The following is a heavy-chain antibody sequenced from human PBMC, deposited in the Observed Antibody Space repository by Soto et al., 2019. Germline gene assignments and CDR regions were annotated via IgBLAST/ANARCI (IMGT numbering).Heavy chain of an antibody. CDR2: ISGSGGST. Sequence: VQLLESGGGLVQPGGSMRLSCAAAGFTFSSYAMSWVRQAPGTGLEWVSAISGSGGSTYYADSVKGRFTISRDNSKSPLYRQRNGLRAEDTAVYYCAKEMRGGRWLQLRWNAFDIWVQWTMVTVSS. CDR1: GFTFSSYA. CDR3: AKEMRGGRWLQLRWNAFDI. J-gene: IGHJ3*02. V-gene: IGHV3-23*01. D-gene: IGHD5-12*01.